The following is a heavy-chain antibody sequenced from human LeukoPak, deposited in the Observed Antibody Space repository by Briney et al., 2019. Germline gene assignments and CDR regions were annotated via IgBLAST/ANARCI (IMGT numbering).Heavy chain of an antibody. CDR1: GYSFTRYD. V-gene: IGHV1-8*01. CDR3: AAAWYCDNASCRLRTGFDP. Sequence: ASVKVSCKASGYSFTRYDINWVRQATGQGLEWMGWMNPNNGHTGYAQKFQGRVAMTRSTSTSTAYMELSSLRSEDTAVYYCAAAWYCDNASCRLRTGFDPWGQGTLVTVSS. CDR2: MNPNNGHT. J-gene: IGHJ5*02. D-gene: IGHD2-2*01.